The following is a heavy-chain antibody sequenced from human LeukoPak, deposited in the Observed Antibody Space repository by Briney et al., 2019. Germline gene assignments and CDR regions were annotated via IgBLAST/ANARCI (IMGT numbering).Heavy chain of an antibody. CDR2: VHDSGST. J-gene: IGHJ6*03. V-gene: IGHV4-59*01. CDR1: GGSISSYY. D-gene: IGHD3-10*01. CDR3: ARVEEGYGSGRRGNFYYYYMDV. Sequence: SETLSLTCTASGGSISSYYWSWIRQPPGKGLEWIGYVHDSGSTNYNPSLKSRVTISVDTSKNQFSLKLSSVTTADTAVYYCARVEEGYGSGRRGNFYYYYMDVWGKGTTVTISS.